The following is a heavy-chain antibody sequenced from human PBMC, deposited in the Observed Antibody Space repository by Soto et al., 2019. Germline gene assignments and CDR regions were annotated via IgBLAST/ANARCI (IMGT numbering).Heavy chain of an antibody. Sequence: GGSLRLSCAASGFTFRSYGMHWVRLSPGKGLEWVALVSKDGSNQYYSDSVKGRFTISRDNAKNMFYLQMNSLRAEDTAVYYCALPYYYDGSGYLGNWGQGTPVTVSS. CDR3: ALPYYYDGSGYLGN. CDR1: GFTFRSYG. J-gene: IGHJ4*02. V-gene: IGHV3-30*03. CDR2: VSKDGSNQ. D-gene: IGHD3-22*01.